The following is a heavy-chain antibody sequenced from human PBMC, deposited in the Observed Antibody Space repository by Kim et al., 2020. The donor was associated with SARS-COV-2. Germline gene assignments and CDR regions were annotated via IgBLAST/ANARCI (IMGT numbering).Heavy chain of an antibody. Sequence: GGSLRLSCAASGFAFSGFNINWVRRAPGKGLECVSSFSTCSYRFYAASVKDRFTISRENAQNLLYLQMNSLRAEDTAIYYFSSEDCSDSTCYYWGQGALVTVSS. V-gene: IGHV3-21*01. CDR2: FSTCSYR. CDR3: SSEDCSDSTCYY. CDR1: GFAFSGFN. J-gene: IGHJ4*02. D-gene: IGHD2-15*01.